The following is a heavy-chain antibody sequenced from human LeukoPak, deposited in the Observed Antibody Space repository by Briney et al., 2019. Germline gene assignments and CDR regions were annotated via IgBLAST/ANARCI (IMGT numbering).Heavy chain of an antibody. D-gene: IGHD2-21*01. CDR1: GYTLTEFS. CDR2: FDPEDGET. CDR3: ATGAVGQMATYCGGDCYWERYY. J-gene: IGHJ4*02. V-gene: IGHV1-24*01. Sequence: ASVKVSCKVSGYTLTEFSMHWVRQAPGKGLEWMGVFDPEDGETIYAQKFQGRVTMTEDTSTDTAYMELSSLRSEDTAVYYCATGAVGQMATYCGGDCYWERYYWGQGTLVTVSS.